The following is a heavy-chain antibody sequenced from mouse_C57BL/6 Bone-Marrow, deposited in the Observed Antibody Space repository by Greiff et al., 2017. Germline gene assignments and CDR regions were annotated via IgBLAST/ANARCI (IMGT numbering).Heavy chain of an antibody. Sequence: EVKLLESGGGLVQPGGSLKLSCAASGIDFSRYWMSWVRRAPGKGLEWIGEINPDSSTINYAPSLQDKFIISRDNAKNTLYLQMSKVRSEDTALYYCARPESNRYFDVWGTGTTVTVSS. CDR3: ARPESNRYFDV. CDR1: GIDFSRYW. CDR2: INPDSSTI. J-gene: IGHJ1*03. V-gene: IGHV4-1*01. D-gene: IGHD2-5*01.